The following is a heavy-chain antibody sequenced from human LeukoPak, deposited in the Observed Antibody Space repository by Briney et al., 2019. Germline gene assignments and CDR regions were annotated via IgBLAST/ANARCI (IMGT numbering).Heavy chain of an antibody. Sequence: GGPLRLSCSASGFPFNTYAIHWVRQAPGKGLEYVAGISSNGDNTDFADSAQGRFTISRENSKRTLFLQRNSLRSKDTAVYFCTRDSALLGVAFDLWGQGTVVTDSS. CDR2: ISSNGDNT. V-gene: IGHV3-64D*06. J-gene: IGHJ3*01. CDR1: GFPFNTYA. CDR3: TRDSALLGVAFDL. D-gene: IGHD2-15*01.